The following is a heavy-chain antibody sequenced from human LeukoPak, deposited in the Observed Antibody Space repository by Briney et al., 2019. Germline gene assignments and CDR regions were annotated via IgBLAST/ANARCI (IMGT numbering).Heavy chain of an antibody. CDR3: ARERGGYYYDSSGHALNY. J-gene: IGHJ4*02. V-gene: IGHV3-74*01. D-gene: IGHD3-22*01. CDR2: INSDGSTT. CDR1: GFTFSSYW. Sequence: PGGSLRLSCAASGFTFSSYWMHWVRQAPGKGLVWVSRINSDGSTTSHADSVKGRLTISRDNAKNTLYLQMNSLRAEDTAVYYCARERGGYYYDSSGHALNYWGQGTLVTAYS.